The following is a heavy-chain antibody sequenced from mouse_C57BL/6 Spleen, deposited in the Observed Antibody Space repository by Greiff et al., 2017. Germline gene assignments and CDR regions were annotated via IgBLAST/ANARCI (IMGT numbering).Heavy chain of an antibody. CDR1: GYTFTSYW. CDR2: IDPSDSYT. J-gene: IGHJ3*01. CDR3: ASYYYGSSYFAY. Sequence: QVQLQQPGAELVMPGASVKLSCKASGYTFTSYWMHWVKQRPGQGLEWIGEIDPSDSYTNYNQKFKGKSTLTVDKSSSTAYMQLSSRTSEDSAVYYCASYYYGSSYFAYWGQGTLVTVSA. D-gene: IGHD1-1*01. V-gene: IGHV1-69*01.